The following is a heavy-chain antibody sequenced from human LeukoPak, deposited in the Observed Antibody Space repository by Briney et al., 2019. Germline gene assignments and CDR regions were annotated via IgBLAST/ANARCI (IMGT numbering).Heavy chain of an antibody. V-gene: IGHV4-30-4*01. CDR2: IYYSGST. J-gene: IGHJ5*02. Sequence: SETLSLTCTVSGGSISSGDYYWSWIRQPPRKGLEWIGYIYYSGSTYYNPSLKSRVTISVDTSKNQFSLKLSSVTAADTAVYYCARGVAGYYDNSGYYYGHWFDPWGQGTLVTVSS. CDR3: ARGVAGYYDNSGYYYGHWFDP. D-gene: IGHD3-22*01. CDR1: GGSISSGDYY.